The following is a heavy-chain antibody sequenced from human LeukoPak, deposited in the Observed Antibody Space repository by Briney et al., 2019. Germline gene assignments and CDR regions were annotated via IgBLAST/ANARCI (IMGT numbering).Heavy chain of an antibody. CDR3: ARANYDIFTGYVNYYHYYYMDV. CDR1: GGTFSSYS. Sequence: SVKVSCKASGGTFSSYSITWVRQAPGQGLEWMGGIIPILDTPNYAQKFQGRVTITADESTSTAYMELSSLRSEDTAVYYCARANYDIFTGYVNYYHYYYMDVWGKGTTVTVSS. J-gene: IGHJ6*03. D-gene: IGHD3-9*01. V-gene: IGHV1-69*13. CDR2: IIPILDTP.